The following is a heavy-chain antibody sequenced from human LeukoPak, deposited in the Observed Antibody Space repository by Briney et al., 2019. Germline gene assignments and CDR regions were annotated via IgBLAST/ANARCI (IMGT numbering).Heavy chain of an antibody. J-gene: IGHJ4*02. D-gene: IGHD3-16*01. CDR2: IYYSGTTNSGST. CDR3: ARGVYASGSYDHHDS. CDR1: GGSIRSDY. Sequence: SETLSLTCTVSGGSIRSDYWSWIRQPPGKGLEWIGYIYYSGTTNSGSTYSNPSLKSRVTISVDTSKNQFSLKLNSVTAADTAVYYCARGVYASGSYDHHDSWGQGTLVTVSS. V-gene: IGHV4-4*08.